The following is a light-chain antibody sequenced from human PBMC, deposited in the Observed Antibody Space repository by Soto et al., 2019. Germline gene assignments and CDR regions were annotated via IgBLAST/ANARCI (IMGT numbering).Light chain of an antibody. V-gene: IGKV3-11*01. J-gene: IGKJ1*01. CDR2: DAS. Sequence: EIVLTQSPGTLSLSPGERATLSCRASRSVNNYLAWYQQKPGQIPRLLIYDASNRATDIPARFSGSGSGTDFTLTNSSLEPEDFAVYYCQQRSTTWTFGQGTKVEIK. CDR3: QQRSTTWT. CDR1: RSVNNY.